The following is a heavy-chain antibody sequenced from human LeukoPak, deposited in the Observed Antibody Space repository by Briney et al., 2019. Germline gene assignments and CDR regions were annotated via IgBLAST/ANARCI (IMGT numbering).Heavy chain of an antibody. V-gene: IGHV1-46*01. D-gene: IGHD6-19*01. Sequence: ASVKVSCKAAGYTFTANYIHWVRQAPGQGLEWMGIISPSGGSTSYPQKFQGRVTMTRDTSTSTVYMELTSLRSEDTALYFCARDGVAGTYYFDYWGQGTLVTVSS. CDR3: ARDGVAGTYYFDY. CDR1: GYTFTANY. J-gene: IGHJ4*02. CDR2: ISPSGGST.